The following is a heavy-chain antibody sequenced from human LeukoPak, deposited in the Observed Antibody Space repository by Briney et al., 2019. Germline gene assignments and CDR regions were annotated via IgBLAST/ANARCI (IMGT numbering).Heavy chain of an antibody. CDR1: GGSSSSSSYY. V-gene: IGHV4-39*01. J-gene: IGHJ4*02. CDR2: IHDSGST. CDR3: ARLYGGNSNNYYCDY. Sequence: SETLSLTRSVSGGSSSSSSYYWGWIRQPPGKGLERIGSIHDSGSTDYNPSLKSRVTISVDTSKNQFSLKLSSVTAADTAVYYCARLYGGNSNNYYCDYWGQGTLVTVSS. D-gene: IGHD4-23*01.